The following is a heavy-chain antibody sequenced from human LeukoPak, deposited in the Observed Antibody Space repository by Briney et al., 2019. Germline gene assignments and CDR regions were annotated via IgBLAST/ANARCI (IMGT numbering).Heavy chain of an antibody. CDR2: ISSGSSTI. J-gene: IGHJ6*02. Sequence: PGGSLRLSCAASGFTFSSYAMNWVRQAPGRGLEWVSYISSGSSTIYYADSVRGRFTISRDNAKKSLYLQMNSLRDEDTAVYYCARDPHGMDVWGQGTTVTVSS. V-gene: IGHV3-48*02. CDR3: ARDPHGMDV. CDR1: GFTFSSYA.